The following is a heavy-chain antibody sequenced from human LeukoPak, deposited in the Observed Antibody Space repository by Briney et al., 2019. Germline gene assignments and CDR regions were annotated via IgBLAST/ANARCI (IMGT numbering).Heavy chain of an antibody. CDR1: GVTFSSYA. D-gene: IGHD3-9*01. CDR3: ARDLTLRYFAWLSYGMDV. J-gene: IGHJ6*02. Sequence: GGSLRLSCAASGVTFSSYAMHWVRQAPGKGLERVAVISYDGSNKYYADSVKGRFTISRDNSKNTLYLQMNSLRAEDTAVYYCARDLTLRYFAWLSYGMDVWGQGTTVTVSS. CDR2: ISYDGSNK. V-gene: IGHV3-30-3*01.